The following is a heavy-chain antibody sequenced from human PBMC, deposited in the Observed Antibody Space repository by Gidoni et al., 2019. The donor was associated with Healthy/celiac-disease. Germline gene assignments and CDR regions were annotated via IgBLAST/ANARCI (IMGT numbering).Heavy chain of an antibody. CDR2: ISSSSSYT. CDR1: GFTFSDYY. Sequence: QVQLVESGGGLVKPGGSLRLSCAASGFTFSDYYMSWIRQAPGKGLEWVSYISSSSSYTNYADSVKGRFTISRDNAKNSLYLQMNSLRAEDTAVYYCASWYYGSGNWDPEIYWGQGTLVTVSS. V-gene: IGHV3-11*06. J-gene: IGHJ4*02. D-gene: IGHD3-10*01. CDR3: ASWYYGSGNWDPEIY.